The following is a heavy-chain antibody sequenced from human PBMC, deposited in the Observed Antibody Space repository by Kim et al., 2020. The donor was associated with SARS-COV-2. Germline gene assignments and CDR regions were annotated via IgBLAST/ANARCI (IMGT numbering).Heavy chain of an antibody. CDR2: ISYDGSNK. D-gene: IGHD1-26*01. CDR1: GFTFSSYA. J-gene: IGHJ4*02. Sequence: GGSLRLSCAASGFTFSSYAMHWVRQAPGKGLEWVAVISYDGSNKYYADSVKGRFTISRDNSKNTLYLQMNSLRAEDTAVYYCARDRGGSYSHYFDYWGKGTLVTVSS. CDR3: ARDRGGSYSHYFDY. V-gene: IGHV3-30*04.